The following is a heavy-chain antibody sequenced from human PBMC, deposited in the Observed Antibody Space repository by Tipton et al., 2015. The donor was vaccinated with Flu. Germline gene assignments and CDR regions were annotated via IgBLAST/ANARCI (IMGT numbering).Heavy chain of an antibody. CDR3: AKEKTGLDGSFQSPFAS. Sequence: TLSLTCTVSGGSIRGYNWTWIRQPPRKGLEWKGYIYDNGSTNYNPTLTGRGTLSVDTSKNNLLLKVRSVTATDTAICYCAKEKTGLDGSFQSPFASWGQGALVSVPS. CDR2: IYDNGST. D-gene: IGHD7-27*01. V-gene: IGHV4-59*01. CDR1: GGSIRGYN. J-gene: IGHJ1*01.